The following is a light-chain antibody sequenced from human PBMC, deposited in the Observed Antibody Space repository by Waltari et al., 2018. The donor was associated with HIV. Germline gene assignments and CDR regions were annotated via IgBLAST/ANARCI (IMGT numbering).Light chain of an antibody. J-gene: IGLJ2*01. V-gene: IGLV3-1*01. CDR3: QAWDTDTVV. CDR2: EDS. Sequence: SYDLTQPPSVSVSPGQTANITCSGDKLGDRFVSWYIQKTGHSPVLVMFEDSTRPSGTPERFSGSNSGTTATLTISGTLAMDEADYYCQAWDTDTVVFGGGTKLTVL. CDR1: KLGDRF.